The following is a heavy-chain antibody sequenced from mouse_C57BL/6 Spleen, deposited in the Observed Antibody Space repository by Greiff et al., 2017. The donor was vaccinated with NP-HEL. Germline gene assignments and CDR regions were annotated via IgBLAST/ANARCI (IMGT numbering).Heavy chain of an antibody. V-gene: IGHV1-66*01. J-gene: IGHJ4*01. CDR1: GYSFTSYY. Sequence: VQLQQSGPELVKPGASVKISCTASGYSFTSYYIHWVKQRPGPGLEWIGWIYPGSGNTKYNEKFKGKATLTADTSSSTAYMQLSSLTSEDSAVYYCARYLMDYWGQGTSVTVSS. CDR3: ARYLMDY. CDR2: IYPGSGNT.